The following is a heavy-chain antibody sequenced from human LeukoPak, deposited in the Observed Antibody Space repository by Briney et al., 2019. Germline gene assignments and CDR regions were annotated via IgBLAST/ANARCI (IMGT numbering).Heavy chain of an antibody. V-gene: IGHV3-48*04. CDR3: ARDRGVRGIIHNWFDP. CDR2: ISSSSSTI. J-gene: IGHJ5*02. D-gene: IGHD3-10*01. Sequence: GGSLRLSCAASGFTFSSYSMNWVRQAPGKGLEWVSYISSSSSTIYYADPVKGRFTISRDNAKNSLYLQMNSLRAEDTAVYYCARDRGVRGIIHNWFDPWGQGTLVTVSS. CDR1: GFTFSSYS.